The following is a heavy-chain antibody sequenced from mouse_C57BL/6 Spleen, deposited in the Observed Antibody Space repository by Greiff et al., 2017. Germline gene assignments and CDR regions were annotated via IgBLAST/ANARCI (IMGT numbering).Heavy chain of an antibody. CDR3: ARAYGYEAWFAY. CDR2: IHPNSGST. CDR1: GYTFTSYW. Sequence: QVQLQQPGAELVKPGASVKLSCKASGYTFTSYWMHWVKQRPGQGLEWIGMIHPNSGSTNYNEKFKSKATLTVDKSSSTAYMQLSSLTSEDSAVYSCARAYGYEAWFAYWGQGTLVTVSA. D-gene: IGHD2-2*01. J-gene: IGHJ3*01. V-gene: IGHV1-64*01.